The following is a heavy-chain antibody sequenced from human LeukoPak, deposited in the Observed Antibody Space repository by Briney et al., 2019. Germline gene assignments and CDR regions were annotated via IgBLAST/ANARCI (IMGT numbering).Heavy chain of an antibody. D-gene: IGHD4-17*01. Sequence: GGSLRLSCAASGFTFSSYAMSWVRQAPGKGLEWVSAISGSGGSTYYADSVKGRFTISRDNAKKSLYLQMNSLRVEDTAVYYCATHDYGDYDYWGQGTLVTVSS. CDR2: ISGSGGST. J-gene: IGHJ4*02. CDR3: ATHDYGDYDY. V-gene: IGHV3-23*01. CDR1: GFTFSSYA.